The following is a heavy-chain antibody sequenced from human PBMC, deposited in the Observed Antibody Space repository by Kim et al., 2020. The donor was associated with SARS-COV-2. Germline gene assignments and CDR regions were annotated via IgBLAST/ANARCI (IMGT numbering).Heavy chain of an antibody. D-gene: IGHD3-3*01. V-gene: IGHV4-59*13. Sequence: SETLSLTCTVSGGSISSYYWSWIRQPPGKGLEWIGYIYYSGSTNYNPSLKSRVTISVDTSKNQFSLKLSSVTAADTAVYYCARDRYDFWSGSARGYFDYWGQGTLVTVSS. CDR2: IYYSGST. J-gene: IGHJ4*02. CDR3: ARDRYDFWSGSARGYFDY. CDR1: GGSISSYY.